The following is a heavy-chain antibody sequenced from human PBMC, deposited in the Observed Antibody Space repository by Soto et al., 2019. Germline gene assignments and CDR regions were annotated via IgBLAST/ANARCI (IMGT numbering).Heavy chain of an antibody. V-gene: IGHV1-18*01. Sequence: QVPLVQSGAEVKKPGASVKVSCKASGYTFTSYGISWVRQAPGQGLEWMGWISAYNGNTNYAQKLQGRVTMTTDTSTSTAYMELRSLRSADSAVYSCARDARGYLFSGAFDIWGQGTMVTVSS. D-gene: IGHD2-15*01. CDR1: GYTFTSYG. J-gene: IGHJ3*02. CDR3: ARDARGYLFSGAFDI. CDR2: ISAYNGNT.